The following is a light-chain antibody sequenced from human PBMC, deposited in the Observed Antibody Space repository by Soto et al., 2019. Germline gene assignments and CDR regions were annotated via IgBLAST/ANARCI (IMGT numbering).Light chain of an antibody. CDR1: QSVSSSY. CDR2: GAS. V-gene: IGKV3-20*01. Sequence: EIVLTQSPGTLSLSPVERATLSCRASQSVSSSYLAWYQQKPGQAPRLLIYGASSRATGIPDRFSGSGSGTDFTLTISRLEPEDFAVYFCQQYGSSPPLTFGAGTKVDIK. J-gene: IGKJ4*01. CDR3: QQYGSSPPLT.